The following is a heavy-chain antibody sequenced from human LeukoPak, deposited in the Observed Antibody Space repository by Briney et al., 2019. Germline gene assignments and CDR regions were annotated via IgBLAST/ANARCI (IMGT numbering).Heavy chain of an antibody. J-gene: IGHJ4*02. CDR2: ISSSSSSTI. CDR1: GFTFSSDI. V-gene: IGHV3-48*01. Sequence: EGSLRLSCAASGFTFSSDIINWVRHAPGKGLDWVSYISSSSSSTIYYADSVKGRFTISRDNAKNSLYLQMNSLRADDMAVYYCARVQIWHDFDYWGQGSLVTVSS. D-gene: IGHD3-16*01. CDR3: ARVQIWHDFDY.